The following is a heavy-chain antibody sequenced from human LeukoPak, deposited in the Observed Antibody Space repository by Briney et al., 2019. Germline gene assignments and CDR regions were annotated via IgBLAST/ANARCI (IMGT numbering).Heavy chain of an antibody. J-gene: IGHJ5*02. CDR2: IYTSGST. CDR1: GGSISSGSYY. Sequence: SQTLSPTCTVSGGSISSGSYYWSWIRQPAGKGLEWIGRIYTSGSTNYNPFLKSRVTISVDTSKNQFSLKLSSVTAADTAVYYCARGWWSLYYDILTTNWFDPWGQGTLVTVSS. V-gene: IGHV4-61*02. D-gene: IGHD3-9*01. CDR3: ARGWWSLYYDILTTNWFDP.